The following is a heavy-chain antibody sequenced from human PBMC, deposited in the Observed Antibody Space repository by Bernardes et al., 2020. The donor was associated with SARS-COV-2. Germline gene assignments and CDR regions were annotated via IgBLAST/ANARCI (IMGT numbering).Heavy chain of an antibody. CDR1: GVPINSAGYH. CDR3: ARDNLNSALDY. V-gene: IGHV4-31*03. Sequence: SETLSLTCTVSGVPINSAGYHWSWIRQVPGKGLEWLGYIYSTGTTKTDPALESRVSMSVDTSKNLFSLQLRSVTAADTAVYFCARDNLNSALDYWGQGILVTVSS. D-gene: IGHD6-13*01. J-gene: IGHJ4*02. CDR2: IYSTGTT.